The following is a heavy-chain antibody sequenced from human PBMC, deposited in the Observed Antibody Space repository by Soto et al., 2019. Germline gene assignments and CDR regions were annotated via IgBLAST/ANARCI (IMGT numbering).Heavy chain of an antibody. D-gene: IGHD6-13*01. CDR2: ISYDGSNK. CDR3: ARYPDSSSWSGDY. J-gene: IGHJ4*02. CDR1: GFTFSSYA. V-gene: IGHV3-30-3*01. Sequence: QVQLVESGGGVVQPGRSLRLSCAASGFTFSSYAMHWVRQAPGKGLEWVAVISYDGSNKYYADSVKGRFTISRDNSKNTLYLQMNSLRAEDTAVYYCARYPDSSSWSGDYWGQGTLVTVSS.